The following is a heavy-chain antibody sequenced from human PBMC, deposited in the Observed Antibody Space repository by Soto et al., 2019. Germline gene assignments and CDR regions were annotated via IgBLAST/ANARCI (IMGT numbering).Heavy chain of an antibody. CDR3: ARGRGIAAGRPLDY. V-gene: IGHV4-34*01. D-gene: IGHD6-13*01. CDR2: INHSGST. Sequence: SEPLSLTCAVYGGSFSGYYWSWIRQPPGKGLEWIGEINHSGSTNYNPSLKSRVTISVDTSKNQFSLKPSSVTAADTAVYYCARGRGIAAGRPLDYWGQGTLVTVSS. CDR1: GGSFSGYY. J-gene: IGHJ4*02.